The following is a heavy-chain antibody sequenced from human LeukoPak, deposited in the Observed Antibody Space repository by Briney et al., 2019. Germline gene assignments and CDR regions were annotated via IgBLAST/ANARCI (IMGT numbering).Heavy chain of an antibody. Sequence: QAGGSLRLSCAASGIILSSYWMSWVRQAPGKGLEWVANIKQDGSEKWYVDSVKGRFTISRDNAKNSLYLQMNSLRAEDTAVYYCARAGFDWSYYYYYYMDVWGKGTTVTVSS. D-gene: IGHD3-9*01. J-gene: IGHJ6*03. V-gene: IGHV3-7*01. CDR1: GIILSSYW. CDR3: ARAGFDWSYYYYYYMDV. CDR2: IKQDGSEK.